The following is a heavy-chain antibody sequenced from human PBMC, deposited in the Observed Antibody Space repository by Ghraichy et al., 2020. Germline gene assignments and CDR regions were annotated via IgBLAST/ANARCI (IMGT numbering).Heavy chain of an antibody. CDR2: ISAYNGNT. CDR3: ARVVRWSGYYMGDYYGMDV. Sequence: ASVKVSCKASGYTFTSYGISWVRQAPEQGLEWMGWISAYNGNTNYAQKLQGRVTMTTDTSTSTAYMELRSLRSDDTAVYYCARVVRWSGYYMGDYYGMDVWGQGTTVTVSS. V-gene: IGHV1-18*04. J-gene: IGHJ6*02. D-gene: IGHD3-3*01. CDR1: GYTFTSYG.